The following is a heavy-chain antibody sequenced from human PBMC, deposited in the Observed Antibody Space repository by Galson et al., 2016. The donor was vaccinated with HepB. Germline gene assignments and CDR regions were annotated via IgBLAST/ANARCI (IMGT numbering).Heavy chain of an antibody. D-gene: IGHD3-10*01. CDR3: ARIFRGVEGVAEGGTVI. CDR2: IDWDDEK. Sequence: PALVKPTQTLTLTCTFSGFSLTTSGMLVSWLRQPPGKALEWLARIDWDDEKHYRTSLKTRLTISKGTSENQVVLTMTDMDPEDTGTYYCARIFRGVEGVAEGGTVIWGQGTLVTVSS. J-gene: IGHJ4*02. CDR1: GFSLTTSGML. V-gene: IGHV2-70*04.